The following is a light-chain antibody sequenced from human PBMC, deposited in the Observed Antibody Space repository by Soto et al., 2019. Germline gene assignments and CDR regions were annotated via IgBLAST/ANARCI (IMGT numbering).Light chain of an antibody. J-gene: IGLJ2*01. V-gene: IGLV1-47*01. CDR1: SSNIGSNS. CDR2: RND. Sequence: QSVLTQPPSASETPGQRVTISCSGSSSNIGSNSVYWYQQLPGTAPKLLIYRNDQRPSGVPDRSSGSKSGTSASLAISGLRSEDEADYYCAAWDDSLSGVVFGGGTQLTVL. CDR3: AAWDDSLSGVV.